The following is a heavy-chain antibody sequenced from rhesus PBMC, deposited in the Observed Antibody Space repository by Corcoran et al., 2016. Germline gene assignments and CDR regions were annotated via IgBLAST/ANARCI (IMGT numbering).Heavy chain of an antibody. CDR1: GGSVSGYC. CDR2: IRRGGNP. CDR3: ARLYCSGGVCYEYYFDY. J-gene: IGHJ4*01. Sequence: QVQLQQWGEGLVKPSETLSLTCAVYGGSVSGYCWGWIRQPPGQGLEGIGRIRRGGNPNYNPSLKIRVTISIDPSKNQFCLKLSSVTAADTAVYYCARLYCSGGVCYEYYFDYWGQGVLVTVSS. V-gene: IGHV4-160*01. D-gene: IGHD2-8*01.